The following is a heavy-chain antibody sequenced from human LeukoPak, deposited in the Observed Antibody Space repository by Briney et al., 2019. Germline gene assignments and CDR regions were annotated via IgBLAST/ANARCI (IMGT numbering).Heavy chain of an antibody. V-gene: IGHV3-48*03. J-gene: IGHJ4*02. D-gene: IGHD5-12*01. Sequence: PGGSLTLSCAASGFTFSSYEMNWVRQAPGKGLEWVSYISSSGSTIYYADSVKGRFTISRDNAKNSLYLQMNSLRAEDTAVYYCARATPGYSGYDYGTAPYFDYWGQGTRVTVSS. CDR3: ARATPGYSGYDYGTAPYFDY. CDR2: ISSSGSTI. CDR1: GFTFSSYE.